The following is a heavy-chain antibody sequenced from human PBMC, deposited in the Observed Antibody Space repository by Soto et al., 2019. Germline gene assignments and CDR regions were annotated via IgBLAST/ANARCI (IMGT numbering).Heavy chain of an antibody. D-gene: IGHD6-19*01. CDR3: AKPPGYISDWYYFDL. Sequence: ASVKVSCKASGYTFTGYYMHWVRQAPGQGFEWMGRISPKSGGTNYAQKFQGRVTMTWDTSLNTAYMELSSLISEDTAVYYCAKPPGYISDWYYFDLWGQGTLVTVSS. V-gene: IGHV1-2*02. CDR1: GYTFTGYY. CDR2: ISPKSGGT. J-gene: IGHJ4*02.